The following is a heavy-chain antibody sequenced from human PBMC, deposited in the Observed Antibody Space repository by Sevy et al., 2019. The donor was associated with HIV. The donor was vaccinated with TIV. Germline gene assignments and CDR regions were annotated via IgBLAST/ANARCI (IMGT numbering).Heavy chain of an antibody. Sequence: GGSLRLSCAASGFTFSSYSTNWVRQAPGKGLEWVSYISSSSSTIYYADSVKGRFTISRDNAKNSLYLQMNSLRDEDTAVYYCARDGSGVVAATDYYYYYYGMDVWGQGTTVTVSS. D-gene: IGHD2-15*01. V-gene: IGHV3-48*02. CDR1: GFTFSSYS. J-gene: IGHJ6*02. CDR3: ARDGSGVVAATDYYYYYYGMDV. CDR2: ISSSSSTI.